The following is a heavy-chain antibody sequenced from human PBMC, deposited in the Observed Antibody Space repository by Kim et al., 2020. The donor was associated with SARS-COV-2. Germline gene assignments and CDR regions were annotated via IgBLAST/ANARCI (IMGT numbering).Heavy chain of an antibody. D-gene: IGHD3-9*01. Sequence: KSRVPVSGDTAKNQFSLKLSSVTAADTAVYYCARTYYDILTGYYPYYFDYWGQGTLVTVSS. CDR3: ARTYYDILTGYYPYYFDY. V-gene: IGHV4-4*06. J-gene: IGHJ4*02.